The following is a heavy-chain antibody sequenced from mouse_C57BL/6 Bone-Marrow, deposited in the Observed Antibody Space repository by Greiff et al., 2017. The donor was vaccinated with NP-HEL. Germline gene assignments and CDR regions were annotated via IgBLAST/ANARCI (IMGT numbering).Heavy chain of an antibody. Sequence: LQESGAELVRPGASVTLSCKASGYTFTDYEMHWVKQTPVHGLEWIGAIDPETGGTAYNQKFKGKAILTADKSSSTAYMELRSLTSEDSAVYYCTRDDDGYYDDYWGQGTTLTVSS. CDR1: GYTFTDYE. CDR3: TRDDDGYYDDY. V-gene: IGHV1-15*01. J-gene: IGHJ2*01. CDR2: IDPETGGT. D-gene: IGHD2-3*01.